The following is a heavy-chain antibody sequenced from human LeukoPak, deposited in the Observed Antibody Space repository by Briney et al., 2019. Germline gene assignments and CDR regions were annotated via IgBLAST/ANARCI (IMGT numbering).Heavy chain of an antibody. D-gene: IGHD3-16*01. V-gene: IGHV3-30*03. J-gene: IGHJ4*02. CDR3: ASALGGRFDY. CDR1: GFTFSNHW. Sequence: GGSLRLSCAASGFTFSNHWMIWVRQAPGKGLEWVAVISYDGSNKYYADSVKGRFTISRDNSKNTLYLQMNSLRAEDTAVYYCASALGGRFDYWGQGTLVTVSS. CDR2: ISYDGSNK.